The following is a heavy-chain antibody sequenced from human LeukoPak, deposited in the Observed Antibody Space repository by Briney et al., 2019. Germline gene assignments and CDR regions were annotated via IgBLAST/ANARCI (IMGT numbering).Heavy chain of an antibody. V-gene: IGHV4-61*02. J-gene: IGHJ6*03. CDR2: IYTSGST. Sequence: PSQTLSLTCTVSGGSVSSSSYYWSWTRQPAGKGLEWIGRIYTSGSTNYNPSLKSRVTISVDTSKNQFSLKLSPVTAADTAVYYCASCHNFGYYYYYMDVWGKGTTVTVSS. CDR1: GGSVSSSSYY. CDR3: ASCHNFGYYYYYMDV. D-gene: IGHD3-10*01.